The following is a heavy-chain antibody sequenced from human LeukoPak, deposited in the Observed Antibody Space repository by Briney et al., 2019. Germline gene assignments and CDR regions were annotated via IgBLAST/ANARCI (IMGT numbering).Heavy chain of an antibody. Sequence: ASVKVSCKASGYTFTIYYIHWVRQAPGQGLEWMGLINPSGGSTNYAQKFQGRVTMTRDTSTSTVYMELSSLRSEDTAVYYCARGGKQWRGGNYFDSWGQGTLVAVSS. J-gene: IGHJ4*02. V-gene: IGHV1-46*01. CDR2: INPSGGST. D-gene: IGHD6-19*01. CDR3: ARGGKQWRGGNYFDS. CDR1: GYTFTIYY.